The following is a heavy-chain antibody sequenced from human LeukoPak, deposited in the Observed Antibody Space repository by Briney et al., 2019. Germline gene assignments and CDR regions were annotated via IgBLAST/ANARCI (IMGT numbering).Heavy chain of an antibody. Sequence: SVKVSCKASGGTFSSYAISWVRQAPGQGLEWMGGIIPIFGTANYAQKFQGRVTITADESTSTAYMELSSLRSDDTAVYYCARDGYGDYVPPFDYWGQGTLVTVSS. V-gene: IGHV1-69*13. CDR1: GGTFSSYA. CDR2: IIPIFGTA. CDR3: ARDGYGDYVPPFDY. D-gene: IGHD4-17*01. J-gene: IGHJ4*02.